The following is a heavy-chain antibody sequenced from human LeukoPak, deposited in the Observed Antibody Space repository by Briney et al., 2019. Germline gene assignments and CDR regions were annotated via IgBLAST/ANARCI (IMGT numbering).Heavy chain of an antibody. Sequence: SETLSLICTVSGGSISSYYWSWIRQPPGKGLEWIGYIYYSGSTNYNPSLKSRVTISVDTSKNQFSLKLSSVTAADTAVYYCARVIQVRGVIADYGMDVWGKGTTVTVSS. CDR3: ARVIQVRGVIADYGMDV. D-gene: IGHD3-10*01. CDR1: GGSISSYY. J-gene: IGHJ6*04. CDR2: IYYSGST. V-gene: IGHV4-59*01.